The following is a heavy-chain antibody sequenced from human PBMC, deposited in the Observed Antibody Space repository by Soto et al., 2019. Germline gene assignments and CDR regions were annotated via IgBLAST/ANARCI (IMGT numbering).Heavy chain of an antibody. V-gene: IGHV1-69*08. CDR1: GGTFNRYT. J-gene: IGHJ6*01. CDR3: ARDSGRSDVVPAAISVMDV. Sequence: QVQLVQSGAEVKKPGSSVKVSCKGSGGTFNRYTITWVRQAPGQGLEWMGRIIPMFGIASYAQNFQGRVTITADKSTSTAYMELSSLRSEDTAVYYCARDSGRSDVVPAAISVMDVW. D-gene: IGHD2-2*01. CDR2: IIPMFGIA.